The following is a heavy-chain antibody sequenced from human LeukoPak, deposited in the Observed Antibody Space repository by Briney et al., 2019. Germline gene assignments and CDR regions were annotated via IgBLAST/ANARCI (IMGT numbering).Heavy chain of an antibody. CDR1: VFTFRSFR. CDR3: ASEWKKSGAFDY. V-gene: IGHV3-74*01. Sequence: PGGSLRLSCAPSVFTFRSFRMHGVPPAPGRGRGGVSFINIVGSRTTYADSVKGRFAVSRDNAKNTLSLQMSDLRAEDTAVYYCASEWKKSGAFDYWGQGTLVTVSS. D-gene: IGHD3-10*01. CDR2: INIVGSRT. J-gene: IGHJ4*02.